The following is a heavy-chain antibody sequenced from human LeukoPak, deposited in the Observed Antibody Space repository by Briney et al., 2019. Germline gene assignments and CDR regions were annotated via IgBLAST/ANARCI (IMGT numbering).Heavy chain of an antibody. Sequence: GGSLRLSCAASGFTFSSYAMHWVRQAPGKGLEWVAVISYDGSNKYYADSVKGRFTISRDNSKNTLYLQMNSLRAEDTAVYYCARERYCSSTSYPVDYWGQGTLVTASS. V-gene: IGHV3-30-3*01. CDR1: GFTFSSYA. CDR2: ISYDGSNK. D-gene: IGHD2-2*01. J-gene: IGHJ4*02. CDR3: ARERYCSSTSYPVDY.